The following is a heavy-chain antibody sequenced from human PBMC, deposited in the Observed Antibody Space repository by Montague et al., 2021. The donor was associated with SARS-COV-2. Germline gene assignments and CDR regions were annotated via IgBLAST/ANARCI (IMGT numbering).Heavy chain of an antibody. D-gene: IGHD5-12*01. CDR2: ISSSADRT. CDR3: AKNEEAEWLRGHFDY. J-gene: IGHJ4*02. V-gene: IGHV3-23*01. Sequence: SLRLSCAASGFSFSRYSMNWVRQAPGKGLEWVSVISSSADRTYYADSVKGRFTISRDNSKSTVYLQMNSLRAEDTAVYYCAKNEEAEWLRGHFDYWGQGTLVTVSS. CDR1: GFSFSRYS.